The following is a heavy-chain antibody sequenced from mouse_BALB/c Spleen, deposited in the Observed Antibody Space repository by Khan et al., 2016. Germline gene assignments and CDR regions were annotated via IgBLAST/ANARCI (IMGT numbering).Heavy chain of an antibody. V-gene: IGHV1-77*01. CDR3: ARSYDGYFAMDY. J-gene: IGHJ4*01. D-gene: IGHD1-2*01. CDR2: IFPGSGST. CDR1: GYTFTDYY. Sequence: QVQLQQSGTELPRPGASVKLSCKASGYTFTDYYLHWVMQRTGQGLEWIGEIFPGSGSTYYNEKFKGKASLTADTSSRTAYMQLSSLTSEDSAVYFCARSYDGYFAMDYWGHGASVTVSS.